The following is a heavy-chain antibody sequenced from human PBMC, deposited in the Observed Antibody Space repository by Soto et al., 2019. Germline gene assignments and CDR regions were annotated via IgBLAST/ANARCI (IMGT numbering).Heavy chain of an antibody. CDR1: GFTFSSCS. CDR3: AREGLFTTLDX. Sequence: GGSLRLSFAASGFTFSSCSMNWVRQAPGKGLEWVSSISSSSSYICYADSVKGRFTISRDNAKNSLYLQMNSLRAEDTAVYYCAREGLFTTLDXWGQGTLVTVSX. D-gene: IGHD3-22*01. J-gene: IGHJ4*02. CDR2: ISSSSSYI. V-gene: IGHV3-21*01.